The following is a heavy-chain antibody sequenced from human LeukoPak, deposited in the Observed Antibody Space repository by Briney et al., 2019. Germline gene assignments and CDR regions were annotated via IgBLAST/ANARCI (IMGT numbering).Heavy chain of an antibody. CDR2: IYPGDSDT. J-gene: IGHJ3*02. CDR3: TRPHYYGTSSHAAFNI. D-gene: IGHD3-16*01. Sequence: GESLKISCRGSGYSFTTYWIGWVRQMPGKGLEWMGIIYPGDSDTRYTPSFQGQVTMSADRSISTAYLQWSSLKASDTAIYYCTRPHYYGTSSHAAFNIWGQGTWVTVSS. CDR1: GYSFTTYW. V-gene: IGHV5-51*01.